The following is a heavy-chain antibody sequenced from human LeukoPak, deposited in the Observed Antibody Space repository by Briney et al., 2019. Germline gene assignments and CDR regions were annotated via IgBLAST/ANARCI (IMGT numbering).Heavy chain of an antibody. Sequence: SQTLTLTCSVSGDSIRSGTYYWSWIRQPAGKGLEWIGRIYTSGSTSYNPSLKSRVTISVDTSKNQFSLKLTSVTAADTAVYYCARGGGATRIDYWGQGTLVTVSS. D-gene: IGHD5-12*01. V-gene: IGHV4-61*02. CDR3: ARGGGATRIDY. CDR2: IYTSGST. J-gene: IGHJ4*02. CDR1: GDSIRSGTYY.